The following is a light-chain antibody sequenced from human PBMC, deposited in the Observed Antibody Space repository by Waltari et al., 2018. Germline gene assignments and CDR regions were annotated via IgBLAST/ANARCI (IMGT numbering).Light chain of an antibody. Sequence: VLTQSPGTLSLSPGERATLSCMASQNIDNNYLAWYQQKPGQAPRLLIYGASNRALGIPDRFSGSGSGTDFSLTISRLEPEDFAVYCCQQYATSPWTFGQGTKVELK. V-gene: IGKV3-20*01. CDR3: QQYATSPWT. J-gene: IGKJ1*01. CDR1: QNIDNNY. CDR2: GAS.